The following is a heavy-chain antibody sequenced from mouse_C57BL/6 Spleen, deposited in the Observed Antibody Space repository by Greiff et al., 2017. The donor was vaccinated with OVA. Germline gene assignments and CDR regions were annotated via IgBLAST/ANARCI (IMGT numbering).Heavy chain of an antibody. J-gene: IGHJ2*01. Sequence: QVQLQQSGPELVKPGASVKISCKASGYAFSSSWMNWVKQRPGKGLEWIGRIYPGDGDTNYNGKFKGKATLTADNSSITAYMQLSSLSSDASAVYFFATQDYFDYCCQGTTLTVSS. V-gene: IGHV1-82*01. CDR3: ATQDYFDY. CDR2: IYPGDGDT. CDR1: GYAFSSSW.